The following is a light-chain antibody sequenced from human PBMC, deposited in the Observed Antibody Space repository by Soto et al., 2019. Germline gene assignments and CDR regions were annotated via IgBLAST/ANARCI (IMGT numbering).Light chain of an antibody. J-gene: IGLJ1*01. V-gene: IGLV2-11*01. Sequence: QSVLTQPRSVSGSPGQSVTISCTGTSSDVGGYNYVSWYQQHPGKAPKLMIYDVSKRPSGVPDRFSGSKSGNTASLTISGLQAEDEADYYCCSYAGSYPFVYFFGTGTKVPVL. CDR3: CSYAGSYPFVYF. CDR2: DVS. CDR1: SSDVGGYNY.